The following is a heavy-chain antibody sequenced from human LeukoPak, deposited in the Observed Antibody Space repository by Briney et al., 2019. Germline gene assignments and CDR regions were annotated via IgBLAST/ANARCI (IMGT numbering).Heavy chain of an antibody. D-gene: IGHD6-19*01. CDR1: GYTXTGYY. V-gene: IGHV1-2*02. CDR3: ARVVAGNWFDP. Sequence: GASVKVSCKASGYTXTGYYMHGVRQAPGQGLEWMGWINPNSGGTNYAQKFQGRVTMTRDTSITTAYMELSRLRSDDTAVYYCARVVAGNWFDPWGQGTLVTVSS. J-gene: IGHJ5*02. CDR2: INPNSGGT.